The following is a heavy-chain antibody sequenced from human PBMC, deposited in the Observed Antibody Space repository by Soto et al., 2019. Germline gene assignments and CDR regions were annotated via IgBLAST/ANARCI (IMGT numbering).Heavy chain of an antibody. CDR3: ARVWSTGYSGVLSRFDP. J-gene: IGHJ5*02. CDR2: ISAYNGNT. D-gene: IGHD3-9*01. Sequence: QVQLVQSGAEVKKPGASVKVSCKASGYTFTSYGISWVRQAPGQGLEWMGWISAYNGNTNYAQKLQGRVTMTTDTSTSTAYMELRSLRSDDTAVYYCARVWSTGYSGVLSRFDPWGQGTLVTVSS. CDR1: GYTFTSYG. V-gene: IGHV1-18*01.